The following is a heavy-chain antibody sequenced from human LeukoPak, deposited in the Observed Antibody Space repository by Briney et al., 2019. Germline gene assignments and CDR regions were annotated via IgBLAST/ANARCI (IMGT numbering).Heavy chain of an antibody. Sequence: PSETLSFTCSVSGGSVNSYYWSWIRQPPGKGLEWIGYIYTTGRTNYNPSLKSRVTISVDTSKNQFSLKLSSVTAADTAVYYCARGDQQYSSSFSWFDPWGQGTLVTVSS. CDR2: IYTTGRT. CDR1: GGSVNSYY. D-gene: IGHD6-13*01. V-gene: IGHV4-4*09. CDR3: ARGDQQYSSSFSWFDP. J-gene: IGHJ5*02.